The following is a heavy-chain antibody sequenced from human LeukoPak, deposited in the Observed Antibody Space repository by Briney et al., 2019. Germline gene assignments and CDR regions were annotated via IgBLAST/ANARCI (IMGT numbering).Heavy chain of an antibody. CDR3: ARVSVAGARHFDY. D-gene: IGHD6-19*01. V-gene: IGHV1-69*04. CDR1: GGTFSSHA. J-gene: IGHJ4*02. CDR2: IIPILGIA. Sequence: GASVKVSCKASGGTFSSHAISWVRQAPGQGIEWMGRIIPILGIANYAQKFQGRVTITADKSTSTAYMELSSLRSEDTAVYYCARVSVAGARHFDYWGQGTLVTVSS.